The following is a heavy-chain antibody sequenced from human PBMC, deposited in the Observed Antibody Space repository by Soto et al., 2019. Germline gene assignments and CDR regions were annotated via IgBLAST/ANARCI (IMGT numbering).Heavy chain of an antibody. CDR3: ARDRLVAATSAPPYCYYGMDV. V-gene: IGHV3-21*01. D-gene: IGHD2-15*01. CDR1: GFTFISYS. J-gene: IGHJ6*02. CDR2: ISSSSRYI. Sequence: GGSLTLSCAPSGFTFISYSMNWVRHAPGRGLEWVSSISSSSRYIYYADSVRGRFTISRDNAKNSLYLQINSLRAEDTAVYYCARDRLVAATSAPPYCYYGMDVWGQGTTVTV.